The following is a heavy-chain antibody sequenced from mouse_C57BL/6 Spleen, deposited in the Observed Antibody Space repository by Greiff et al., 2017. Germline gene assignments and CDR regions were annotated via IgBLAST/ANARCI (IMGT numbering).Heavy chain of an antibody. CDR2: IYPGNGDT. D-gene: IGHD2-3*01. V-gene: IGHV1-12*01. J-gene: IGHJ2*01. Sequence: QVQLQQSGAELVRPGASVKMSCKASGYTFTSYNMHWVKRTPRQGLEWIGAIYPGNGDTPSNQKFKGKATLTVEKSSSTAYMQLSSLTSEDSAVYFCARGGYYDYWVPGTTLTVSS. CDR1: GYTFTSYN. CDR3: ARGGYYDY.